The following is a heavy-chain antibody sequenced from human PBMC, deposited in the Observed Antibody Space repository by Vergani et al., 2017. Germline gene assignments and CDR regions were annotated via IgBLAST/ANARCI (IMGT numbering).Heavy chain of an antibody. J-gene: IGHJ4*02. CDR1: GFTFSSYA. CDR2: ISSNGGST. CDR3: VNPGFGSSWYHQFDY. D-gene: IGHD6-13*01. V-gene: IGHV3-64D*06. Sequence: EVQLVESGGGLVQPGGSLRLSCSASGFTFSSYAMHWVRPAPGKGLEYVSAISSNGGSTYYADSVKGRFTISRDNSKNALYLQMSSLRAEDTAVYYCVNPGFGSSWYHQFDYWGQGTLVTVSS.